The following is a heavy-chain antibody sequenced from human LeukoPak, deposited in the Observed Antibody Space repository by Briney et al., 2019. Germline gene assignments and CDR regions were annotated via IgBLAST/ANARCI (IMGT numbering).Heavy chain of an antibody. D-gene: IGHD4-17*01. CDR3: ARDTPDGRVTKFDY. V-gene: IGHV7-4-1*02. CDR2: INPSNGNP. J-gene: IGHJ4*02. Sequence: ASVKVSCKRSGYTFKTYAINWLRQAPGQGFEWVGWINPSNGNPTYAQGFTGRFVFSLDTSVSTAFLHISSLQIEDTAVYYCARDTPDGRVTKFDYWGQGTLVTVSS. CDR1: GYTFKTYA.